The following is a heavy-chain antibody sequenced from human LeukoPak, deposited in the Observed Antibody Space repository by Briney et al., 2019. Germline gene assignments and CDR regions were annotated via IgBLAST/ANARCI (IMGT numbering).Heavy chain of an antibody. D-gene: IGHD6-13*01. V-gene: IGHV1-18*04. Sequence: GASVKVSCKASGYTITRYGISWVRQAPGQGLEWTGWFSAYNGNTNYARKLQGRVTMTTDTSTSTAYMELRSLRSDDTAVYYCAREGWGIAAANSWFDPWGQGTLVTVSS. J-gene: IGHJ5*02. CDR3: AREGWGIAAANSWFDP. CDR2: FSAYNGNT. CDR1: GYTITRYG.